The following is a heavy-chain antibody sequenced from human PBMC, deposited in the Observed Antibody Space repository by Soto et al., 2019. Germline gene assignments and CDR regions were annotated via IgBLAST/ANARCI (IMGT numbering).Heavy chain of an antibody. CDR1: GFTFSSYA. D-gene: IGHD5-18*01. V-gene: IGHV3-30-3*01. CDR2: ISYDGSNK. J-gene: IGHJ2*01. CDR3: ARGAAMAPRPWYFDL. Sequence: QVQLVESGGGVVQPGRSLRLSCAASGFTFSSYAMHWVRQAPGKGLEWVAVISYDGSNKYYADSVKGRFTISRDNSKNTLYRQMNSLRAEDTAVYYCARGAAMAPRPWYFDLWGRGTLVTVSS.